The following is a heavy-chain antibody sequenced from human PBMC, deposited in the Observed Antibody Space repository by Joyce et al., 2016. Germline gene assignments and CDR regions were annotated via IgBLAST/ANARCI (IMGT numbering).Heavy chain of an antibody. D-gene: IGHD6-25*01. J-gene: IGHJ4*02. CDR1: GLSFGNIW. CDR2: INKDGSQK. Sequence: EVQVVASGGDLAQPGGSLRLSCSFSGLSFGNIWMTWVRQAPGKGLEWVATINKDGSQKYYGDSVKGRFTISRDNNRNSLSLQMDSLRVEDTGLYYCAAAGNWGQGALVIVSS. V-gene: IGHV3-7*01. CDR3: AAAGN.